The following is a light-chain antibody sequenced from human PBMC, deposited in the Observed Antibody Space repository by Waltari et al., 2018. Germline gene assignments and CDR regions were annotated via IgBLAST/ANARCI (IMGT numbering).Light chain of an antibody. Sequence: QSALTQPASVSGSPGQAITISCTGTSSDVGGYGYVSWYQQHPGKAPNLIIYDVSNRPSGVSSRFSGSKFGNTASLTISGLQADDEADYYCNSYTSSSSLFGGGTRLTVL. CDR3: NSYTSSSSL. V-gene: IGLV2-14*03. CDR2: DVS. CDR1: SSDVGGYGY. J-gene: IGLJ2*01.